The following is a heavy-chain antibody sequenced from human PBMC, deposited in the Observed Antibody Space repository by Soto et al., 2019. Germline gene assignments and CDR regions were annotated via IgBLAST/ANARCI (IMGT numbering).Heavy chain of an antibody. D-gene: IGHD3-10*01. CDR3: ASRIAMVRGVSKSSYYYYGMDV. Sequence: GESLKISFKGSGYSFTSHWIGWVRQMPGKGLEWMGIIYPGDSDTRYSPSFQGQVTISADKSISTAYLQWSSLKASDTAMYYCASRIAMVRGVSKSSYYYYGMDVWGQGTTVTVSS. CDR1: GYSFTSHW. CDR2: IYPGDSDT. J-gene: IGHJ6*02. V-gene: IGHV5-51*01.